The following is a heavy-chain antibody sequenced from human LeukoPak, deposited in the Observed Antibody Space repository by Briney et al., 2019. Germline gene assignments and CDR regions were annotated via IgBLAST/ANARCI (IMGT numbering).Heavy chain of an antibody. CDR1: GFTFSSYA. Sequence: GGSLRLSCAASGFTFSSYAMSWVRQAPGKGLEWVSAISGGGGSTYSADSVKGRFTISRDNSKNTLYLQMNSLGAEDTAVYYCAKDPTMIVVVIPDYWGQGTLVTVSS. V-gene: IGHV3-23*01. CDR2: ISGGGGST. CDR3: AKDPTMIVVVIPDY. J-gene: IGHJ4*02. D-gene: IGHD3-22*01.